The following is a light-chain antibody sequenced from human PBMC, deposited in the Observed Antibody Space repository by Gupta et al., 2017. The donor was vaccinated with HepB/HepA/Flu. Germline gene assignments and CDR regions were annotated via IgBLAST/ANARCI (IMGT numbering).Light chain of an antibody. CDR1: SSNIGDNY. Sequence: QSVLTQPPSASGTPGQRVTISCSGSSSNIGDNYVYWYQQLPGTAPKRLIYRNDQRPSGVPDRFSGPKSGTAASRAISGLRSEEEADYYCAAWDGGDESLSGWMFGGGTRLTVL. V-gene: IGLV1-47*01. CDR3: AAWDGGDESLSGWM. J-gene: IGLJ3*02. CDR2: RND.